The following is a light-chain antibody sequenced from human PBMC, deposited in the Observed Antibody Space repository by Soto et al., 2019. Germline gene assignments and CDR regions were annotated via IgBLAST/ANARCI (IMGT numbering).Light chain of an antibody. CDR2: DAS. Sequence: DIQMTQSPSTLSSSVGDRVIITCLASQSITTWLAWYQQKPGKAPKLLIYDASSLESGVPSRFSGSGSGTEFTLTISSLQPDDFATYYCQQYDSYSLTFGQGTKVDI. CDR3: QQYDSYSLT. V-gene: IGKV1-5*01. CDR1: QSITTW. J-gene: IGKJ1*01.